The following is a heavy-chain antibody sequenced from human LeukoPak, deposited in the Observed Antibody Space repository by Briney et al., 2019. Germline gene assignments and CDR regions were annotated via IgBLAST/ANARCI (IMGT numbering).Heavy chain of an antibody. J-gene: IGHJ3*02. V-gene: IGHV1-24*01. D-gene: IGHD3-22*01. CDR1: GYTLTELS. CDR3: ATRYYDSSATKSDAFDI. CDR2: FDPEDGET. Sequence: ASVKVSCKVSGYTLTELSMHWVRQAPGKGLEWMGGFDPEDGETIYAQKFQGRVTMTEDTSTDTAYMELSSLRSEDTAVYYCATRYYDSSATKSDAFDIWGQGTMVTVSS.